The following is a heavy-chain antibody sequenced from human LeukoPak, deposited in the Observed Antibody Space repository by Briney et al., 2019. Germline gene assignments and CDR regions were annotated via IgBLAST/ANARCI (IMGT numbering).Heavy chain of an antibody. Sequence: SETLSLTCAVYGGSFSGYYWSWIRQPPGKGLEWIGEINHSGSTNYNPSLKSRVTISADTSKNQFSLKLSSVTAADTAVYYCARGEYSSSRGFDYWGQGTLVTVSS. V-gene: IGHV4-34*01. CDR3: ARGEYSSSRGFDY. J-gene: IGHJ4*02. D-gene: IGHD6-6*01. CDR1: GGSFSGYY. CDR2: INHSGST.